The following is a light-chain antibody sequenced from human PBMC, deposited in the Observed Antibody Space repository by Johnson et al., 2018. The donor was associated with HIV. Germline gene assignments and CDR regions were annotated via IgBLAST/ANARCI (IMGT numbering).Light chain of an antibody. J-gene: IGLJ1*01. CDR1: SSNIGNNH. Sequence: QSVLTQPPSVSAAPGQKVTIFCSGSSSNIGNNHVSWYQQLPGTAPKLLIYENNKRPSGIPDRFSGHKSGTSATLGINGLQTGDEADYYCGTWHSALSGGGVFGTGTRVTVL. V-gene: IGLV1-51*02. CDR2: ENN. CDR3: GTWHSALSGGGV.